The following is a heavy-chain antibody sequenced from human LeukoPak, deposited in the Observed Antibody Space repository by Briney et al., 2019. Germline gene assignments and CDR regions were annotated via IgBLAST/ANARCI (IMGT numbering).Heavy chain of an antibody. J-gene: IGHJ4*02. CDR2: MNPNSGNT. CDR1: EYTFTSYD. V-gene: IGHV1-8*01. CDR3: ARGSWGEIAGRKSFEF. D-gene: IGHD6-6*01. Sequence: ASVKVSCKASEYTFTSYDINWVRQATGQGLEWMGWMNPNSGNTGYAQKFQGRVTMTRVTSISTAYMELNNLTSEDTAVYYRARGSWGEIAGRKSFEFWGQGSLVTVSS.